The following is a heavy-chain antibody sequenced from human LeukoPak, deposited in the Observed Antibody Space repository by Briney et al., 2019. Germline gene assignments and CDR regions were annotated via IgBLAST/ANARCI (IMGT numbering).Heavy chain of an antibody. Sequence: GSLRLSCAASGFTFSSYSMNWVRQAPGKGLEWVSHITASGTAMFYADSVKGRFTISRDNAKNSLYLQMNSLRDEDTAVYYCAKDWTKFDYWGQGTLVTVSS. CDR2: ITASGTAM. V-gene: IGHV3-48*02. CDR1: GFTFSSYS. J-gene: IGHJ4*02. D-gene: IGHD3/OR15-3a*01. CDR3: AKDWTKFDY.